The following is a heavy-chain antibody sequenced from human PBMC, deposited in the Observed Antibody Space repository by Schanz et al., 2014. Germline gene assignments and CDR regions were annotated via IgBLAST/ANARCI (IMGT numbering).Heavy chain of an antibody. V-gene: IGHV4-59*01. CDR3: AREYSSFDY. CDR1: GVSMGNFY. Sequence: QVQLQAGPGVVKPSETLSLTCTFSGVSMGNFYWSWIRQPPGKGLEWIGYIHYSGNTNYNPSLKSRVTISLDTSKNQFSLKVNSVTAADTAAYYCAREYSSFDYWGQGTLVTVSS. J-gene: IGHJ4*02. D-gene: IGHD6-19*01. CDR2: IHYSGNT.